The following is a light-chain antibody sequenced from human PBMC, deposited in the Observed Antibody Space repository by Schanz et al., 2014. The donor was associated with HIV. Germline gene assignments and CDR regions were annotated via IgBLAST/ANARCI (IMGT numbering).Light chain of an antibody. J-gene: IGLJ3*02. CDR1: NSNIGSNS. CDR3: SSYTSSSTPLV. Sequence: QSVLTQPPSASGTPGQRVTISCSGSNSNIGSNSVNWYQQLPGTAPKLLLYGNSQRPSGVPARFFGSKSGTSASLAITGLQAEDEADYYCSSYTSSSTPLVFGGGTKLTVL. V-gene: IGLV1-44*01. CDR2: GNS.